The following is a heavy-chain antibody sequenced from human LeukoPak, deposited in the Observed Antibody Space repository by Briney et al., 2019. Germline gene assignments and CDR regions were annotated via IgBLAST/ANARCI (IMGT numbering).Heavy chain of an antibody. Sequence: PGGSLRLSCAASGFTFRSYWMSWVRQAPGKGLEWVANIKQDGSEKYYVDSVKGRFTISRDNAKNSLYLQMNSLRAEDTGVYYCARDMYYYDSSGAWGQGTLVTVSS. D-gene: IGHD3-22*01. CDR3: ARDMYYYDSSGA. J-gene: IGHJ5*02. CDR1: GFTFRSYW. V-gene: IGHV3-7*01. CDR2: IKQDGSEK.